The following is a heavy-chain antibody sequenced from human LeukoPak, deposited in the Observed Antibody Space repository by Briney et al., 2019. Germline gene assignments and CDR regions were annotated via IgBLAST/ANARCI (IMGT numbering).Heavy chain of an antibody. J-gene: IGHJ4*02. CDR3: ARLVDYYDSSGSYYFDY. V-gene: IGHV4-39*01. Sequence: SETLSLTCTVSGGSISSSSYYWGWIRQPPGKGLEWIGSIYYSGSTYYNPSLKSRVTISVDTSKNQFSLKLSSVTAADTAVYYCARLVDYYDSSGSYYFDYWGQGILVTVSS. D-gene: IGHD3-22*01. CDR2: IYYSGST. CDR1: GGSISSSSYY.